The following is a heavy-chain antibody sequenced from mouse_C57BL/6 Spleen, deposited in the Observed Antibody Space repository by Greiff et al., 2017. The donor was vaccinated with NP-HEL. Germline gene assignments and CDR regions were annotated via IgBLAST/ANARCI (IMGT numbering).Heavy chain of an antibody. J-gene: IGHJ2*01. V-gene: IGHV1-59*01. Sequence: QVQLQQPGAELVRPGTSVKLSCKASGYTFTSYWMHWVKQRPGQGLEWIGVIDPSDSYPNYNQKFKGKATLTVDTSSSTAYMQLSSLTSEDSAVYYCARRDGNSYYFDYWGQGTTLTVSS. CDR1: GYTFTSYW. CDR3: ARRDGNSYYFDY. CDR2: IDPSDSYP. D-gene: IGHD2-1*01.